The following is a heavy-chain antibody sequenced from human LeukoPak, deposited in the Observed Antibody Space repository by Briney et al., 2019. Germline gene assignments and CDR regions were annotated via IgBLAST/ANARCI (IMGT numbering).Heavy chain of an antibody. Sequence: GGSLRLSCAASGFTFSRFAMRWVRQAPGKGLEWVAVISHDGGNKYYADSVKDRFTISRDNSKNTLYLHMNGLRTEDTAVYYCAQRGGLDYWGQGTLVTVSS. D-gene: IGHD3-16*01. J-gene: IGHJ4*02. CDR2: ISHDGGNK. CDR1: GFTFSRFA. CDR3: AQRGGLDY. V-gene: IGHV3-30*04.